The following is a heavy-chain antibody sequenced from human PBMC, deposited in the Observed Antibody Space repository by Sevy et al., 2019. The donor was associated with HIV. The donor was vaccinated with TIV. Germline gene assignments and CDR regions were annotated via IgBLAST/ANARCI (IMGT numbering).Heavy chain of an antibody. J-gene: IGHJ4*02. D-gene: IGHD3-16*02. V-gene: IGHV4-34*01. CDR2: INHSGST. CDR1: GGSFSGYY. Sequence: SETLSLTCAVYGGSFSGYYWSWIRQPPGKGLEWIGEINHSGSTNYNPSLKSRVTISVDTSKNQFSLKLSPVTAADTAVYYGARWRIMITFGGVIAPPVFDYWGQGTLVTVSS. CDR3: ARWRIMITFGGVIAPPVFDY.